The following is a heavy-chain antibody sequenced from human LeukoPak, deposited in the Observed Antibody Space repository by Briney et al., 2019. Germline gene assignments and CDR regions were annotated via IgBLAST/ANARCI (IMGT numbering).Heavy chain of an antibody. V-gene: IGHV4-4*07. CDR1: GGGSITDYH. J-gene: IGHJ4*02. CDR2: VHASGSS. Sequence: SGTLSLTCIVSGGGSITDYHWRWFRQPAGKRLQWIGQVHASGSSNYNPSLKSRVAMSVDTSKNQFSLELTSVSVADTAVYYCAGRAQSTGWSFDYWGQGALVTVSS. D-gene: IGHD6-19*01. CDR3: AGRAQSTGWSFDY.